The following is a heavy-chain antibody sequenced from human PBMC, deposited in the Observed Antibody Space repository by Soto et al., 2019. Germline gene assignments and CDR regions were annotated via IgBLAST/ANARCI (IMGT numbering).Heavy chain of an antibody. J-gene: IGHJ6*03. V-gene: IGHV3-7*01. Sequence: EVQLVESGGGLVQPGGSLRLSCAASGFTFSSYWMSWVRQAPGKGLEWVANIKQDGSEKYYVDSVKGRFTISRDNAKNSLYLQMNSLRAEDTAVYYCARVALLRFLEWLSYENGGNYMDVWGKGTTVTVSS. CDR3: ARVALLRFLEWLSYENGGNYMDV. CDR2: IKQDGSEK. CDR1: GFTFSSYW. D-gene: IGHD3-3*01.